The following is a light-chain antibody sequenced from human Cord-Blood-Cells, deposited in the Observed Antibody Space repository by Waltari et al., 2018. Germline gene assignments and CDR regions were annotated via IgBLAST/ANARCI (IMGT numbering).Light chain of an antibody. CDR3: QQSYSTLR. J-gene: IGKJ2*03. Sequence: DIQITQPPSSLSASVGDRVTITCRASQNIMSYLNGYQQKQGKAPKLLIYAASSSQSGVPSRCSGSGAVTDFTLTISSLQPEDFATYYCQQSYSTLRFGQGTKLEI. CDR2: AAS. V-gene: IGKV1-39*01. CDR1: QNIMSY.